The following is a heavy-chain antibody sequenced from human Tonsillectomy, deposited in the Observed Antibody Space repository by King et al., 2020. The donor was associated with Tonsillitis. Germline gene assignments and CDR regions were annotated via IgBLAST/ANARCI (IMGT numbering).Heavy chain of an antibody. Sequence: QLQESGPGLVKPSQTLSLTCTVSGGSISSGDYYWSWIRQPPGKGLEWIGYIYYSGSTYYNPALKSRVTISVDTSKNQFSLKLSSVTAADTAVYYCARAPHYCCSWTYIFDYWGQGTLVTVSS. V-gene: IGHV4-30-4*01. D-gene: IGHD3-10*01. CDR3: ARAPHYCCSWTYIFDY. CDR1: GGSISSGDYY. CDR2: IYYSGST. J-gene: IGHJ4*02.